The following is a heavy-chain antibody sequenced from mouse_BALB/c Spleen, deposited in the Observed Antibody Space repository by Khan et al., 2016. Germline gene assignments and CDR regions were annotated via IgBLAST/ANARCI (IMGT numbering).Heavy chain of an antibody. CDR2: IDPENAYT. D-gene: IGHD2-2*01. CDR3: NAEGYDGGFDY. CDR1: GFNIKDYY. V-gene: IGHV14-4*02. Sequence: VQLQQPGAELVRSGASVRLSCTASGFNIKDYYMHWVKQRPEQGLEWIGWIDPENAYTEYAPKFQGKATLTADSSSNTAYLQLSSLTSEDTAGYYCNAEGYDGGFDYWGQGTTLTGSS. J-gene: IGHJ2*01.